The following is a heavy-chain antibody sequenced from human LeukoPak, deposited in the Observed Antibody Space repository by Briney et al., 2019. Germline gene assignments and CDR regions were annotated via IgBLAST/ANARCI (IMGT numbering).Heavy chain of an antibody. CDR1: GYTFTGYY. CDR2: INPNSGGT. Sequence: ASVKVSCKASGYTFTGYYMHWVRQAPGQGLEWMGWINPNSGGTKYAQQFQGRVTMTRDTSISAAYMELSRLTSDDTAVYYCARNMVRGSPVGIYWYFDLWGRGTLVTVSS. J-gene: IGHJ2*01. D-gene: IGHD3-10*01. CDR3: ARNMVRGSPVGIYWYFDL. V-gene: IGHV1-2*02.